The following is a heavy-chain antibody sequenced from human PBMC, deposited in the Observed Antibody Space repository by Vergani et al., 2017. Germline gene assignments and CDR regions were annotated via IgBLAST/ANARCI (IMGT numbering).Heavy chain of an antibody. V-gene: IGHV3-48*03. J-gene: IGHJ4*02. CDR3: AKHHSSIAARPYFDY. D-gene: IGHD6-6*01. CDR2: ISSSGSTI. Sequence: EVQLLESGGGLVQPGGSLRLSCAASGFTFSSYEMNWVRQAPGKGLEWVSYISSSGSTIYYADSVKGRFTISRDNSKNTLYLQMNSLRAEDTAVYYCAKHHSSIAARPYFDYWGQGTLVTVSS. CDR1: GFTFSSYE.